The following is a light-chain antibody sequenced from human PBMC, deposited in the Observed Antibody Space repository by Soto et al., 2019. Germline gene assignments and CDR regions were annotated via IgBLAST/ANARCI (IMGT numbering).Light chain of an antibody. CDR3: SSYAGSNKEV. CDR1: SSDVGGYNY. CDR2: AVF. J-gene: IGLJ1*01. V-gene: IGLV2-8*01. Sequence: QSALTQPPSASGSPGQSVTISCTGTSSDVGGYNYVSWYQHHPGKAPKLMVYAVFKRPSGVPDRFSGSKSGNTASLTVSGLQAEDEADYYCSSYAGSNKEVFGTGTKLTVL.